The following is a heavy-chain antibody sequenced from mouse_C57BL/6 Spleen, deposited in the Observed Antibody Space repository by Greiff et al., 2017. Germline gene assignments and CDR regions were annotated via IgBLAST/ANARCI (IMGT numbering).Heavy chain of an antibody. CDR2: IYPGDGDT. CDR1: GYAFSSYW. J-gene: IGHJ2*01. D-gene: IGHD3-2*02. CDR3: AREGSSGYDVDY. Sequence: QVQLKQSGAELVKPGASVKISCKASGYAFSSYWMNWVKQRPGKGLEWIGQIYPGDGDTNYNGKFKGKATLTADKSSSTAYMQLSSLTSEDSAVYFCAREGSSGYDVDYWGQGTTLTVSS. V-gene: IGHV1-80*01.